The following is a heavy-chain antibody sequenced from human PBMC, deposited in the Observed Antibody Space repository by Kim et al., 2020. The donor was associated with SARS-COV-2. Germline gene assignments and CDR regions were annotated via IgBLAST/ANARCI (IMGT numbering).Heavy chain of an antibody. D-gene: IGHD3-3*01. Sequence: GGSLRLSCAASGFTFSNSAMNWVRQAPGMGLEWISSIKANGGSRYYADSVKGRFTISRDNSRNTVSLQMNSLRDDDTAVYFCAKDWRGDSPNSFFQYGGRGTLVLVAS. J-gene: IGHJ4*01. CDR2: IKANGGSR. V-gene: IGHV3-23*01. CDR1: GFTFSNSA. CDR3: AKDWRGDSPNSFFQY.